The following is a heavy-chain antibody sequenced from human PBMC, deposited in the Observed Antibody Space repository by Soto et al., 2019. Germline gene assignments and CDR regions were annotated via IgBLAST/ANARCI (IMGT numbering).Heavy chain of an antibody. CDR1: GGSISSYY. Sequence: PSETLSLTCTVSGGSISSYYWNWIRQSPGKGLEWIGEVRPGGSTNYNAALSSRVIVSVDESKNQFSLRLTSVTAADTAVYYCARVRFSVTTRACFEYWGQGILVTVSS. V-gene: IGHV4-59*12. CDR2: VRPGGST. D-gene: IGHD4-17*01. J-gene: IGHJ4*02. CDR3: ARVRFSVTTRACFEY.